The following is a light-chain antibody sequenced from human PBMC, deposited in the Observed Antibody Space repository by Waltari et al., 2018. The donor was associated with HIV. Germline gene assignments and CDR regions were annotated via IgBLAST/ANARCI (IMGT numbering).Light chain of an antibody. CDR3: SSFTTSSTLI. J-gene: IGLJ2*01. CDR2: EVI. CDR1: SSDVGTYNR. Sequence: QSALTQPPSVSGSPGQSVTISCTGTSSDVGTYNRVSWYQQPPGTAPKVVIYEVINRPSGVPDRFSGSKSGNTASLTISGLQAEDEADYYCSSFTTSSTLIFGGGTRLTVL. V-gene: IGLV2-18*02.